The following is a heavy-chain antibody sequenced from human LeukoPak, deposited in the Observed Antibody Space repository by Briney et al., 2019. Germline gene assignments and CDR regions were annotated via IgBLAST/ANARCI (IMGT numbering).Heavy chain of an antibody. J-gene: IGHJ4*02. D-gene: IGHD5-12*01. Sequence: SETLSLTCTVSGYSISSGYYWGWIRPPPGKGLEWIGSIYHSESTYYNPSLKSRVTISVDTSKNQFSLKLSSVTAADTAVYYCAKGGYDFTDDYWGQGTLVTVSS. CDR1: GYSISSGYY. CDR3: AKGGYDFTDDY. CDR2: IYHSEST. V-gene: IGHV4-38-2*02.